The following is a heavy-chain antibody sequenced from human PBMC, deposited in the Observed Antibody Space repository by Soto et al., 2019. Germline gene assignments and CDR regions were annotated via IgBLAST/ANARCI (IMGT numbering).Heavy chain of an antibody. CDR1: VFTFSNVW. V-gene: IGHV3-7*03. J-gene: IGHJ4*02. CDR3: ARGWAALDS. Sequence: GALRVSCAASVFTFSNVWMTWVCQAPGKGLEWVDNIKQYGGEIYYLDSVKGRFTISRDNAKNSLLLQMNSLRAEDTAVCYCARGWAALDSWGQGTLVTVSS. CDR2: IKQYGGEI. D-gene: IGHD6-6*01.